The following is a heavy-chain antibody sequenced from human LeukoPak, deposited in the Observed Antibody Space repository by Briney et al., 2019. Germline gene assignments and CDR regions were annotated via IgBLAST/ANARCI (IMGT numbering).Heavy chain of an antibody. J-gene: IGHJ5*02. V-gene: IGHV4-59*01. CDR1: GGSISSYY. CDR2: IYYSGST. Sequence: SETLSLTCAVSGGSISSYYWSWVRQPPGKGLEWIGYIYYSGSTNYNPSLMSRVTISVDTSKNQFSLKLSSVTAADTAVYYCARGWMPYPVINWFDPWGQGTLVTVSS. D-gene: IGHD2-2*01. CDR3: ARGWMPYPVINWFDP.